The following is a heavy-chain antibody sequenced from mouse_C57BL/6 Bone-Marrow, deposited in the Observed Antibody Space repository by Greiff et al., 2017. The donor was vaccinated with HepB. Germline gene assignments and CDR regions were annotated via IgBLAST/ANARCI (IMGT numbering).Heavy chain of an antibody. Sequence: LVESVAELVRPGASVKLSCTASGFNIKNTYMHWVKQRPEQGLEWIGRIDPANGNTKYAPKFQGKTTITADTSSNTAYLQLSSLTSEDTAIYYCATFITTVVALDYWGQGTTLTVSS. CDR1: GFNIKNTY. CDR3: ATFITTVVALDY. D-gene: IGHD1-1*01. J-gene: IGHJ2*01. CDR2: IDPANGNT. V-gene: IGHV14-3*01.